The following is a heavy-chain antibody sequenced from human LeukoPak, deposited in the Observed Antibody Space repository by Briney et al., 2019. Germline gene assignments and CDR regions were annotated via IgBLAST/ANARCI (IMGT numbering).Heavy chain of an antibody. Sequence: GGSLRLSCAASGFTFTSNAISWVRQAPGEGLEWVSSVRGSGHSTYYADSVKGRFTISRDNSKNTVYLQMSSLRAEDTALYYCARHYDSSGYYYFDYWGQGVLVTVSS. V-gene: IGHV3-23*01. J-gene: IGHJ4*02. CDR1: GFTFTSNA. D-gene: IGHD3-22*01. CDR3: ARHYDSSGYYYFDY. CDR2: VRGSGHST.